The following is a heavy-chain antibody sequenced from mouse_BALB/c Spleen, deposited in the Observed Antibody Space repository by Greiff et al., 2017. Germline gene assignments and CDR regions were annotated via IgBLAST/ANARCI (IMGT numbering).Heavy chain of an antibody. V-gene: IGHV1-69*02. CDR1: GYTFTSYW. D-gene: IGHD1-1*01. J-gene: IGHJ2*01. CDR3: TRSAYGSSEDY. CDR2: IYPSDSYT. Sequence: VQLQQSGAELVRPGASVKLSCKASGYTFTSYWINWVKQRPGQGLEWIGNIYPSDSYTNYNQKFKDKATLTVDKSSSTAYMQLSSPTSEDSAVYYCTRSAYGSSEDYWGQGTTLTVSS.